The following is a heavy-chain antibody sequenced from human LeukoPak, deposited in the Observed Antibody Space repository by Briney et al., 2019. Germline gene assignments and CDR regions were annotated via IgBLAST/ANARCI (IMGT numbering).Heavy chain of an antibody. V-gene: IGHV5-51*01. CDR3: ARELSYGPRAGDY. D-gene: IGHD1-7*01. Sequence: GGSLKISCKASGYIFTDYWIGWVRQMPGKGLEWMGIIYGDSDTRYSPSFQGQVTISADTSINTACLEWSSLKASDSAMYYCARELSYGPRAGDYWGQGTLVTVSS. CDR1: GYIFTDYW. J-gene: IGHJ4*02. CDR2: IYGDSDT.